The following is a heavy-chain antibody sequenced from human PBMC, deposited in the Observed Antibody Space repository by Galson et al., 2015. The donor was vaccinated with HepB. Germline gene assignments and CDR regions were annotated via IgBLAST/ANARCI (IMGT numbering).Heavy chain of an antibody. CDR1: GFTFSSYE. J-gene: IGHJ6*02. Sequence: SLRLSCAASGFTFSSYEMNWVRQAPGKGLEWISYISGSGSTTYYADSVKGRFTISRDNAKTSLYPQMNSLRAEDTAVYYCVRDPRGMDVWGQGTTVTVFS. V-gene: IGHV3-48*03. CDR3: VRDPRGMDV. CDR2: ISGSGSTT.